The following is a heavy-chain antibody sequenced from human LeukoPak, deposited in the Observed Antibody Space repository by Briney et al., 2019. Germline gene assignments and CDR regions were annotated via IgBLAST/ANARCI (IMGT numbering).Heavy chain of an antibody. CDR1: GHTLSELS. CDR3: AIDLTGTTVTAFDFDY. CDR2: FDPEDGET. D-gene: IGHD4-17*01. Sequence: ASVKVSCKVSGHTLSELSMHWVRQAPGKGLEWMGGFDPEDGETIYAQKFQGRVTMTEDTSTDTAYMELSSLRSEDTAVYYCAIDLTGTTVTAFDFDYWGQGTLVTVSS. J-gene: IGHJ4*02. V-gene: IGHV1-24*01.